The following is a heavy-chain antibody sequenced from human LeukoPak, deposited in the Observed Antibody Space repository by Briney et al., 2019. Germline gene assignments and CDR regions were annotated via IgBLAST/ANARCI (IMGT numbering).Heavy chain of an antibody. V-gene: IGHV3-11*04. CDR2: ISSSGSTI. CDR1: GFTFSDYY. Sequence: GGSLRLSXAASGFTFSDYYMSWIRQAPGKGLEWVSYISSSGSTIYYADSVKGRFTISRDNAKNSLYLQMNSLRAEDTAVYYCARCGYDSRLWYYYYMDVWGKGTTVTVSS. J-gene: IGHJ6*03. D-gene: IGHD3-22*01. CDR3: ARCGYDSRLWYYYYMDV.